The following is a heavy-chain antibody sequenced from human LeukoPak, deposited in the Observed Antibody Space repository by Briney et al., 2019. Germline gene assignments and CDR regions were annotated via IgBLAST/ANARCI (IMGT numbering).Heavy chain of an antibody. Sequence: GGSLRLSCAASGFTFSSYAMSWVRQAPGKGLEWVSAISGSGGSTYYADSVKGRFTISRDNSKNTLYLQMNSLRAEDTAVYYCALSPEQLHYYYMDVWGKGTTVTVSS. D-gene: IGHD6-6*01. V-gene: IGHV3-23*01. CDR2: ISGSGGST. J-gene: IGHJ6*03. CDR3: ALSPEQLHYYYMDV. CDR1: GFTFSSYA.